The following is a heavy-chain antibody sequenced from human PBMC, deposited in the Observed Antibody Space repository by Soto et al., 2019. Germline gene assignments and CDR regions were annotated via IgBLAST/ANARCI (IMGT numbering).Heavy chain of an antibody. Sequence: GGSLRLSCSSSGFTFGICAMSWVRQAPGKGLEWVSAISGSGGSTYYADSVKGRFTISRDNSKNTLYLQMNSLRAEDTAVYYCAKLWGPTDFDYWGQGTLVTVSS. J-gene: IGHJ4*02. V-gene: IGHV3-23*01. D-gene: IGHD4-17*01. CDR2: ISGSGGST. CDR1: GFTFGICA. CDR3: AKLWGPTDFDY.